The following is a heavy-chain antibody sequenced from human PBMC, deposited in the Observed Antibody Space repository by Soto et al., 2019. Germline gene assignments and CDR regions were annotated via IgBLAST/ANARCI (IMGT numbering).Heavy chain of an antibody. J-gene: IGHJ4*02. CDR1: GFAFKNYA. CDR2: ISGSGNT. CDR3: AKRGPVVTLEKYFDY. V-gene: IGHV3-23*01. D-gene: IGHD2-21*02. Sequence: LRLSCVASGFAFKNYAMTWVRQAPGKGLEWVSGISGSGNTYYADSVKGRFTISRDNPKNTLYLQMDSLRAEDTAVYYCAKRGPVVTLEKYFDYWGQGTLVTVSS.